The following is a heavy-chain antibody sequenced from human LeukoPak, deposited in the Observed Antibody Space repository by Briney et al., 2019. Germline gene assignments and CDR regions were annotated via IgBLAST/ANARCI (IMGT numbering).Heavy chain of an antibody. D-gene: IGHD3-22*01. CDR1: GFTFSSYA. J-gene: IGHJ4*02. CDR3: AKSRITMIVVVMPTYLDY. Sequence: GGSLRLSCAASGFTFSSYAMHWVRQAPGKGLDWVAVISYDGSSKYYADSVKGRFTISRDNSKNTLYLQMNSLRAEDTAVYYCAKSRITMIVVVMPTYLDYWGQGTLVTVSS. V-gene: IGHV3-30-3*01. CDR2: ISYDGSSK.